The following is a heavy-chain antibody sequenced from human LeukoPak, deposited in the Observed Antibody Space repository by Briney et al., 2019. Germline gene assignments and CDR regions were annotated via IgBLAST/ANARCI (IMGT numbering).Heavy chain of an antibody. CDR2: INHSGST. V-gene: IGHV4-34*01. Sequence: SETLSLTCAVYGGSFSGYYWSWIRQPPGKGLEWIGEINHSGSTNYNPSLKSRVTISVDPSKNQFSLKLSSVTAADTAVYYCARGGVGATTYYFDYWGQGTLVTVSS. D-gene: IGHD1-26*01. CDR1: GGSFSGYY. CDR3: ARGGVGATTYYFDY. J-gene: IGHJ4*02.